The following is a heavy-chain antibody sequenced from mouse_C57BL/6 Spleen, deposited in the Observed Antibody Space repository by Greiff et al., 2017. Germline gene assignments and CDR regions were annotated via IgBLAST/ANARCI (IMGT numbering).Heavy chain of an antibody. CDR2: ISDGGSYT. D-gene: IGHD1-1*01. Sequence: EVKVVESGGGLVKPGGSLKLSCAASGFTFSSYAMSWVRQTPEKRLEWVATISDGGSYTYYPDNVKGRFTISRDNAKNNLYLQMSHLKSEDTAMYYCARESREDYFDYWGQGTTLTVSS. CDR1: GFTFSSYA. CDR3: ARESREDYFDY. V-gene: IGHV5-4*01. J-gene: IGHJ2*01.